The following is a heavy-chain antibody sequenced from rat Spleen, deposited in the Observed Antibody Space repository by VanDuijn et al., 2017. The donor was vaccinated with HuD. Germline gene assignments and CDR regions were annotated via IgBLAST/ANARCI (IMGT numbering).Heavy chain of an antibody. CDR3: ARHRGPLDY. V-gene: IGHV5-31*01. Sequence: EVQLVESGGGLVQPGSPLKLSCVASGFTFNNYWMTWIRQAPGKGLEWVASITNTGSSTYYRDSVKGRFTISRNNAKDTLYLQLDSLRSEDTATYYCARHRGPLDYWGQGVLVTVSS. CDR2: ITNTGSST. D-gene: IGHD4-3*01. CDR1: GFTFNNYW. J-gene: IGHJ2*01.